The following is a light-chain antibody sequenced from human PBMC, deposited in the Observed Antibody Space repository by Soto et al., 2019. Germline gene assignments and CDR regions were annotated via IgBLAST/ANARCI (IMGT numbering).Light chain of an antibody. Sequence: QSALTQPASVSGSPGQSITISCTGTSSDVGGYNYVSWYQQHPGKAPKLMIYDVSNRPSGVYNRFSGSKSGNTASLTISGLQAEDEADYYCSSYTRSSTVVFGGGTKLTVL. V-gene: IGLV2-14*01. CDR1: SSDVGGYNY. CDR3: SSYTRSSTVV. CDR2: DVS. J-gene: IGLJ2*01.